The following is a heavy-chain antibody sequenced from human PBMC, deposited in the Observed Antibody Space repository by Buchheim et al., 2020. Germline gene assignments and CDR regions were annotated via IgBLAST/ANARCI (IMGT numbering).Heavy chain of an antibody. V-gene: IGHV4-31*03. Sequence: QVQLQESGPGLVKPSQTLSLTCTVSGGSISSGGYYWSWIRQHPGKSLEWIGYIYYSGSTYYNPSLKSRVTISVDTSKNQFSLKLSSVTAADTAVYYCARELQGYFSGGSCYSGVRYFDLWGRGTL. CDR2: IYYSGST. D-gene: IGHD2-15*01. CDR3: ARELQGYFSGGSCYSGVRYFDL. J-gene: IGHJ2*01. CDR1: GGSISSGGYY.